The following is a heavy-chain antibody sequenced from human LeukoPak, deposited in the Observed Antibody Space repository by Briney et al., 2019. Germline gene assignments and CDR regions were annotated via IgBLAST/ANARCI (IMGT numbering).Heavy chain of an antibody. J-gene: IGHJ4*02. CDR3: ARAQPTASRLANLRY. V-gene: IGHV4-34*01. CDR1: GGSFSGYC. D-gene: IGHD2-2*01. Sequence: KPSETLSLTCAVYGGSFSGYCWSWIRQPPGKGLEWIGEINHSGSTNYNPSLKSRVTISVDTSKNQFSLKLSSVTAADTAVYYCARAQPTASRLANLRYWGQGTLVTLSS. CDR2: INHSGST.